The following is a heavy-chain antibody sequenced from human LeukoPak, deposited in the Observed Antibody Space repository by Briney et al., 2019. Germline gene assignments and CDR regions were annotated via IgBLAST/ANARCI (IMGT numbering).Heavy chain of an antibody. Sequence: GASVKVSCKASGFTFTSSAVQWVRQARGQRLEWIGWIVVGSGNTNFAQKFQEGVTITRDMSTSTAYMELRSLRSDDTAVYYCARGPRRGGDCYSDYWGQGTLVTVSS. D-gene: IGHD2-21*02. CDR3: ARGPRRGGDCYSDY. CDR2: IVVGSGNT. CDR1: GFTFTSSA. J-gene: IGHJ4*02. V-gene: IGHV1-58*01.